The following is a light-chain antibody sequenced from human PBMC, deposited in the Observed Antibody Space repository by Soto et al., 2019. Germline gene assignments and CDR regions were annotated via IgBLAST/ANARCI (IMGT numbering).Light chain of an antibody. V-gene: IGKV3-20*01. J-gene: IGKJ5*01. CDR1: QSVRRNA. CDR3: QQYGSSTVT. CDR2: DAS. Sequence: EIVLTQSPGTLSLSPGERVALSCRASQSVRRNALAWYQQKVGQGPRVLIYDASSRATGIPDRFSGSGSGTDFTLTISRLEPEDFAVYYCQQYGSSTVTFGQGTRLEIK.